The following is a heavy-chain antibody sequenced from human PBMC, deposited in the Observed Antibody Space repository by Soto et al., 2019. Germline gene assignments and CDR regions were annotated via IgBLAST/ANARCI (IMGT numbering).Heavy chain of an antibody. CDR2: VHHTGNT. CDR1: GDSITDSF. CDR3: ARGREENSDHLSGPLFDC. V-gene: IGHV4-59*01. J-gene: IGHJ4*02. Sequence: SETLSLTCTVSGDSITDSFWSWVRQPPGKGLEWIGIVHHTGNTNYNPSLETRVTMLVDTSANHFSLTLTSVTPADTAIYYCARGREENSDHLSGPLFDCWGQGTLVTVSS. D-gene: IGHD3-10*01.